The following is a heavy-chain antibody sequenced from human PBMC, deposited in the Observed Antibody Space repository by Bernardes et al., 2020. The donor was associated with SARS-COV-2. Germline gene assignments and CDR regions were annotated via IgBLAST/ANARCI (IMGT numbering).Heavy chain of an antibody. CDR3: ARGVPGDWFDP. Sequence: SETLSLTCTVSGGSISSYYWSWIRQPPGKGLEWIGSIYYSGSTNYNPSLKSRVTISVDTSKNQFSLKLSSVTAADTAVYYCARGVPGDWFDPWCQGTLVTVSS. CDR2: IYYSGST. CDR1: GGSISSYY. J-gene: IGHJ5*02. V-gene: IGHV4-59*01. D-gene: IGHD3-10*01.